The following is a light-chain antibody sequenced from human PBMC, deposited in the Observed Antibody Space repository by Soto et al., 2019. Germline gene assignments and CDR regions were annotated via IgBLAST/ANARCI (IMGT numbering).Light chain of an antibody. J-gene: IGLJ2*01. CDR3: VLYLGSGISI. V-gene: IGLV8-61*01. CDR2: STN. Sequence: QAVVTQEPSLSVSPGETVTLTCALSSGSVSAGYYPSWYQQTPGQAPRTLISSTNTRSSGVPDRFSGSILGNKAALTITGAQADDESDYYCVLYLGSGISIFGGGTKLTVL. CDR1: SGSVSAGYY.